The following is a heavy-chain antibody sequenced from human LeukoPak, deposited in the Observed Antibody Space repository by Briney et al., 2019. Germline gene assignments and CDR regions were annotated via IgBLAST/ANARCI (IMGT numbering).Heavy chain of an antibody. CDR2: INPNSGGT. Sequence: ASVKVSCKASGYTFTGYYMHWVRQAPGQGLEWMGWINPNSGGTNYAQKFQGWVTMTRDTSISTAYMELSRLRSDDTAVYYCARGIVVRGEAWFDPWGQGTLVTVSS. CDR3: ARGIVVRGEAWFDP. J-gene: IGHJ5*02. V-gene: IGHV1-2*04. D-gene: IGHD2-15*01. CDR1: GYTFTGYY.